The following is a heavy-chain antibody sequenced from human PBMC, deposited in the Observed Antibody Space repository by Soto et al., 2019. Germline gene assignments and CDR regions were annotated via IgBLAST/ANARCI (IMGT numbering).Heavy chain of an antibody. CDR2: IYYSGGT. CDR3: ARPGNYGSGSYLYYFDY. CDR1: GGSISGSSYY. J-gene: IGHJ4*02. V-gene: IGHV4-39*01. Sequence: SETLSLTCTVSGGSISGSSYYWGWIRQPPGKGLEWIGSIYYSGGTYYNPSLKSRVTISVDTSKNQFSLKLSSVTAADTAVYYCARPGNYGSGSYLYYFDYWGQGILVTVSS. D-gene: IGHD3-10*01.